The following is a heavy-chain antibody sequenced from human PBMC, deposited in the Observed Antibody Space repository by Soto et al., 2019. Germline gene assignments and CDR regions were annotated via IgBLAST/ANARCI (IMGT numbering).Heavy chain of an antibody. CDR1: GVSFSNSG. J-gene: IGHJ4*02. CDR2: ISNDGTKK. D-gene: IGHD4-4*01. CDR3: ARDVAMPTGLGLGY. Sequence: GSLRISNAASGVSFSNSGFQWVRQARGKGLEWVAHISNDGTKKFYADSVKGRFTISRDNSETTVYLHLTSLRPDDTALFYCARDVAMPTGLGLGYWGQGTLFTLCS. V-gene: IGHV3-30*03.